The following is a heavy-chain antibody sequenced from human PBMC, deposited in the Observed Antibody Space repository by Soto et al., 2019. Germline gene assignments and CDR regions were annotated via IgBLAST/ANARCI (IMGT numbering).Heavy chain of an antibody. CDR2: ISYDGTNK. J-gene: IGHJ4*02. Sequence: VQLLESGGGLVQPGGSLRLSCAASGFTFSSYAMSWVRQAPGKGLEWVAVISYDGTNKYYADSVKGRFTISRDNSKNTLYLQMNSLRAEDTAVYYCAKGSDHCSSTSCYFGYWGQGTLVTVSS. CDR1: GFTFSSYA. V-gene: IGHV3-30*18. CDR3: AKGSDHCSSTSCYFGY. D-gene: IGHD2-2*01.